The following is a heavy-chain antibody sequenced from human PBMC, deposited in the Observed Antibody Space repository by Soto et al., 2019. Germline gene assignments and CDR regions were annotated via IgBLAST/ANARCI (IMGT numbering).Heavy chain of an antibody. D-gene: IGHD6-13*01. J-gene: IGHJ5*02. CDR1: GGTLSSYA. CDR2: IIPIFGSE. CDR3: ARTEGSSCYNWFDP. V-gene: IGHV1-69*01. Sequence: QVQLVQSGAEVKKPGSSVKVSCKDSGGTLSSYAISWVRQAPGQGIEWMGGIIPIFGSENYAQKFQGRDTITADESTSPAYIELSSLRSEDTAVYYCARTEGSSCYNWFDPWGQGTLVTVAS.